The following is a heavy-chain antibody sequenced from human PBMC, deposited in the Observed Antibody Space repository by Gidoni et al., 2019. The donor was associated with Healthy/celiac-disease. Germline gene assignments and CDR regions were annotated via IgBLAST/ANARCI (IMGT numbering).Heavy chain of an antibody. CDR3: ATKAVAGSKNVDY. CDR1: GFTFSDYY. J-gene: IGHJ4*02. CDR2: ISSSSSYT. Sequence: QVQLVESGGGLVKPGGSLRLSCAASGFTFSDYYMSWIRQAPGKGLEWVSYISSSSSYTNYADSVKGRFTISRDNAKNSLYLQMNSLRAEDTAVYYCATKAVAGSKNVDYWGQGTLVTVSS. V-gene: IGHV3-11*06. D-gene: IGHD6-19*01.